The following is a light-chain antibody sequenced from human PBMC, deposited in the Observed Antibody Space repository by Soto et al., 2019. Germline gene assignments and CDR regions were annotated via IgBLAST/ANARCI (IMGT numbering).Light chain of an antibody. CDR1: NIGSKT. CDR3: QVWDANTDHVV. J-gene: IGLJ2*01. Sequence: SYELTQPPSVSVAPGQTAGLTCGGSNIGSKTVHWYQQKPGQAPVLVVYDDADRPSGIPERFSGSNSGNTAALTISRVEAGHEADYYCQVWDANTDHVVFGGGTQLTVL. V-gene: IGLV3-21*02. CDR2: DDA.